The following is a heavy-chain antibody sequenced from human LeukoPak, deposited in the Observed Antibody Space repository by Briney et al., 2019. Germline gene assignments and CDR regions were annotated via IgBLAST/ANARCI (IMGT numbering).Heavy chain of an antibody. V-gene: IGHV3-30*03. D-gene: IGHD6-13*01. CDR2: ISYDGSNK. CDR3: ARDYAAGTPASYYYYYYGMDV. CDR1: GFTVNSEW. Sequence: GGSLRLSCAASGFTVNSEWLIWVRQAPGKGLEWVAVISYDGSNKYYADSVKGRFTISRDNSKNTLYLQMNSLRAEDTAVYYCARDYAAGTPASYYYYYYGMDVWGKGTTVTVSS. J-gene: IGHJ6*04.